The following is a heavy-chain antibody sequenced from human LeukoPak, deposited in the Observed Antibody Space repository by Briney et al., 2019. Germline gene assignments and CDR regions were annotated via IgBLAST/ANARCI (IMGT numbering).Heavy chain of an antibody. CDR1: GGSISSYY. CDR2: IYTSGST. Sequence: PSQTLSLTRTVSGGSISSYYWSWIRQPAGKGLEWIGRIYTSGSTNYNPSLKSRVTMSVDTSKNQFSLKLSSVTAADTAVYYCARDGRRYDFWSGYSTYYYMDVWGKGTTVTVSS. V-gene: IGHV4-4*07. CDR3: ARDGRRYDFWSGYSTYYYMDV. D-gene: IGHD3-3*01. J-gene: IGHJ6*03.